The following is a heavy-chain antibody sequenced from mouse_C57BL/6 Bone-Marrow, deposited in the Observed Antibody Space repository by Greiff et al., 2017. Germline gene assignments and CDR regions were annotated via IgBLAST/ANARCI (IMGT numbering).Heavy chain of an antibody. CDR3: ARSRLIFDY. J-gene: IGHJ2*01. CDR1: GYTFTDYY. V-gene: IGHV1-19*01. D-gene: IGHD1-2*01. CDR2: INPYNGGT. Sequence: VQLQQSGPVLVKPGASVKMSCKASGYTFTDYYMNWVKQSHGKSLEWIGVINPYNGGTSYNQKFKGKATLTVDKSSSTAYMELNSLTSEDSAVYYCARSRLIFDYWGQGTTLTVSS.